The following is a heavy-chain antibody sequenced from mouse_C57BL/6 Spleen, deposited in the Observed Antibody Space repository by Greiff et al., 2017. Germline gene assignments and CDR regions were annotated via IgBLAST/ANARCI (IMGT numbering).Heavy chain of an antibody. Sequence: QVQLKQPGAELVKPGASVKMSCKASGYTFTSYWITWVKQRPGQGLEWIGDIYPGSGSTNYNEKFKSKATLTVDTSSSTAYMQLSSLTSEDSAGYYCARRAYYSNYAMDDWGQGTSVTVSS. D-gene: IGHD2-5*01. J-gene: IGHJ4*01. CDR2: IYPGSGST. V-gene: IGHV1-55*01. CDR3: ARRAYYSNYAMDD. CDR1: GYTFTSYW.